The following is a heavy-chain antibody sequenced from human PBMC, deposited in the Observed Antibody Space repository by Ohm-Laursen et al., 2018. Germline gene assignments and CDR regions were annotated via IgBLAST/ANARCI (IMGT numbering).Heavy chain of an antibody. Sequence: SLRLSCAASGFTFDDYAMHWVRQAPGKGLEWVAGISWNKKRIGYVDSVKGRFTMSRDNTKKSLYLQMNSLRAEDTAFYYCTKGAGALLGVTDYFDYWGQGALVTVSS. CDR2: ISWNKKRI. J-gene: IGHJ4*02. CDR3: TKGAGALLGVTDYFDY. CDR1: GFTFDDYA. D-gene: IGHD3-3*01. V-gene: IGHV3-9*01.